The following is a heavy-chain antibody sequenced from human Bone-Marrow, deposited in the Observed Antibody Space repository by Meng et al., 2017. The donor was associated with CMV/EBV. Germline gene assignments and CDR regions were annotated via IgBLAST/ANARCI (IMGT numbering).Heavy chain of an antibody. V-gene: IGHV4-39*01. CDR2: IYYSGST. CDR3: ARHPYYYYGMDV. J-gene: IGHJ6*02. Sequence: GSLRLSCTVSGGSISSSSYYWGWIRQPPGKGLEWIGSIYYSGSTYYNPSLKSRATISVDTSKNQFSLKLSSVTAADTAVYYCARHPYYYYGMDVWGQGTTVTVSS. CDR1: GGSISSSSYY.